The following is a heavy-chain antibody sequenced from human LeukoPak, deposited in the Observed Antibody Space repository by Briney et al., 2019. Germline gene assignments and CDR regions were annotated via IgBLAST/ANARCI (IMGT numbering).Heavy chain of an antibody. CDR2: IYYSGGT. J-gene: IGHJ5*02. Sequence: SQTLSLTCTVSGGPISSGGYYWSWIRQHPGKGLEWIGYIYYSGGTYYNPSLKSRVTISVDTSKNQFSLKLSSVTAADTAVYYCAREVGQGWFDPWGQGTLVTVSS. CDR3: AREVGQGWFDP. V-gene: IGHV4-31*03. CDR1: GGPISSGGYY. D-gene: IGHD2-15*01.